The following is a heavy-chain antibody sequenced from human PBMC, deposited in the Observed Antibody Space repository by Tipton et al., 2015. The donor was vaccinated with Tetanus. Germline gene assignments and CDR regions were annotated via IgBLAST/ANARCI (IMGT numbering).Heavy chain of an antibody. CDR1: GFAISNYY. Sequence: TLSLTCSVSGFAISNYYWSWIRQPPGKGLEWIGYMFYSGTTKYNPSLKSRVAISVDRSKNEFSLQLRSVTAADTAGYYCAVRDSSPWGFDPWGPGTLVTVTS. CDR2: MFYSGTT. V-gene: IGHV4-59*03. J-gene: IGHJ5*02. CDR3: AVRDSSPWGFDP. D-gene: IGHD6-6*01.